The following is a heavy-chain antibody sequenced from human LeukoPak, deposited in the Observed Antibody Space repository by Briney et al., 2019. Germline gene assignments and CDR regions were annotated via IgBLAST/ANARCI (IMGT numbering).Heavy chain of an antibody. CDR2: ISSSGSTI. Sequence: GSLRLSCAASGFTFSSYEMNWVRQAPGKGLEWVSYISSSGSTIYYADSVKGRFTISRDNAKNSLYLQMNSLRAEGTAVYYCAGSSSWHSDWFDPWGQGTLVTVSS. J-gene: IGHJ5*02. CDR1: GFTFSSYE. V-gene: IGHV3-48*03. CDR3: AGSSSWHSDWFDP. D-gene: IGHD6-13*01.